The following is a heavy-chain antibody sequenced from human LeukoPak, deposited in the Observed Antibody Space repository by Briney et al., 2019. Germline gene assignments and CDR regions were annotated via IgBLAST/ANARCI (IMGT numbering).Heavy chain of an antibody. CDR1: GFPFSSYS. V-gene: IGHV3-48*01. CDR2: ISSSSTTI. CDR3: ARGGGFCGSTSCYGIDS. D-gene: IGHD2-2*01. J-gene: IGHJ4*02. Sequence: PGGSLRLSCAASGFPFSSYSMHWVRQAPGKGLEWLSYISSSSTTIYNADSVRGRFTISRDNAKNSLFLQMNSLRAEDTAVYSFARGGGFCGSTSCYGIDSWGQGTLVTVSS.